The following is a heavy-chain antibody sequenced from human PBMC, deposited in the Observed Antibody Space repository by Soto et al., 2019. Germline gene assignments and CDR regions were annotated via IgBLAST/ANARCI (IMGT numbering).Heavy chain of an antibody. D-gene: IGHD3-3*01. Sequence: PSETLSLTCAVYGGSFSGYYWSWIRQPPGKGLEWIGEINHSGSTNYNPSLKSRVTISVDTSKNQFSLKLSSVTAADTAVYYCARGIFGVVMTYYYSYMDVWGKGTTVTVSS. CDR1: GGSFSGYY. CDR3: ARGIFGVVMTYYYSYMDV. V-gene: IGHV4-34*01. J-gene: IGHJ6*03. CDR2: INHSGST.